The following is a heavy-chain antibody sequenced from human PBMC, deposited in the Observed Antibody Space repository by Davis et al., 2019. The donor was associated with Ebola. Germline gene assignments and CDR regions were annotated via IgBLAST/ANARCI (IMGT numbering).Heavy chain of an antibody. D-gene: IGHD5-12*01. J-gene: IGHJ5*02. V-gene: IGHV1-69*13. CDR2: IIPIFGTA. Sequence: SVKVSCKASGGTFSSYTISWVRQAPGQGLEWMGGIIPIFGTANYAQKFQGRVTITADESTSTAYMELSSLRSEDTAVYYCARWMTLSNWFDPWGQGTLVTVSS. CDR1: GGTFSSYT. CDR3: ARWMTLSNWFDP.